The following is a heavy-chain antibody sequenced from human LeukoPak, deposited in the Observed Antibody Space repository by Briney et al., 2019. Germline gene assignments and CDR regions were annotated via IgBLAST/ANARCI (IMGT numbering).Heavy chain of an antibody. CDR1: GLTFSSYA. CDR3: AKAYGSGSYYNVRPYYYGMDV. Sequence: GGSLRLSCAASGLTFSSYAMSWVRQAPGKGLEWVSAISGSGGSTYYADSVKGRFTISRDNSKNTLYLQMNSLRAEDTAVYYCAKAYGSGSYYNVRPYYYGMDVWGQGTTVTVSS. V-gene: IGHV3-23*01. D-gene: IGHD3-10*01. CDR2: ISGSGGST. J-gene: IGHJ6*02.